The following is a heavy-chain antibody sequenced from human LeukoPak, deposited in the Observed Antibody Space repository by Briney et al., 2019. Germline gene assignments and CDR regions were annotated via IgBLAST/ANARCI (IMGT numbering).Heavy chain of an antibody. D-gene: IGHD3-10*01. CDR1: GISFSSHG. CDR3: AREYYGGYVDY. J-gene: IGHJ4*02. Sequence: GGSLRLSCAASGISFSSHGMHWVRQAPGKGLESVSAISSNGGSTYYANSVKGRFTISRDNSKNTLYLQMGSLRAEDMAVYYCAREYYGGYVDYWGQGTLVTVSS. CDR2: ISSNGGST. V-gene: IGHV3-64*01.